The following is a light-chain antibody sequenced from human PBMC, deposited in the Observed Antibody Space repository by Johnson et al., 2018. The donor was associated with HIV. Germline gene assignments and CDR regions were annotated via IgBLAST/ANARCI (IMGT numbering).Light chain of an antibody. CDR1: SSNIGNNY. V-gene: IGLV1-51*02. CDR3: GTWDNSLSTGAV. CDR2: ENN. J-gene: IGLJ1*01. Sequence: VLTQPPSVSAAPGQKVTISCSGSSSNIGNNYVSWYQQLPGTAPKLLIYENNRRPSGIPDRFSGSKSGTSATLGIAGLQTGDEADYYCGTWDNSLSTGAVFGTGTKVTVL.